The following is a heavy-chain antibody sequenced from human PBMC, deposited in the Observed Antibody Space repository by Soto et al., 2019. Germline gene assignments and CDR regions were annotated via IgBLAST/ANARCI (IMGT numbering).Heavy chain of an antibody. Sequence: SVKVSCKASGGTFSSYAISWVRQTPGQGLGWMGGIIPIFGTANYAQKFQGRVTITADKSTSTAYMELSSLRSEDTAVYYCAIGTNYDILTGYNYYGMDVWGQGTTVTVSS. CDR2: IIPIFGTA. D-gene: IGHD3-9*01. V-gene: IGHV1-69*06. CDR1: GGTFSSYA. CDR3: AIGTNYDILTGYNYYGMDV. J-gene: IGHJ6*02.